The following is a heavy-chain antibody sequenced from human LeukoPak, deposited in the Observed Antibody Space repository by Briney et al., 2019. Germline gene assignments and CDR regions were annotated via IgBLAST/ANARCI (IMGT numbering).Heavy chain of an antibody. D-gene: IGHD1-26*01. V-gene: IGHV3-48*03. CDR2: ITRTGDRI. CDR3: AKDLSWELLAFDI. J-gene: IGHJ3*02. CDR1: GFTFSSYE. Sequence: GGSLRLSCAASGFTFSSYEMNWVRQAPGKGLEWIAYITRTGDRIQYADSVKGRFTISRDNAKNSLFLQMNSLRAEDTAVYYCAKDLSWELLAFDIWGQGTMVTVSS.